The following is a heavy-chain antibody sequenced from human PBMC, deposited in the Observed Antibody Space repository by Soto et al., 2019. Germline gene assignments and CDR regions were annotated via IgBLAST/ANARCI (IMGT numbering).Heavy chain of an antibody. Sequence: QVQLVQSGSDVEKPGASVTVSCKASGYTFTSYGISWVRQAPGQGLEWMGWINAYNGNTNYAQKVQGRVTMTTDTSTSTAYMELRSLRSDDTAVYYCARDVGYDLIDGWGQGTLVTVSS. CDR3: ARDVGYDLIDG. J-gene: IGHJ4*02. V-gene: IGHV1-18*01. CDR1: GYTFTSYG. CDR2: INAYNGNT. D-gene: IGHD5-12*01.